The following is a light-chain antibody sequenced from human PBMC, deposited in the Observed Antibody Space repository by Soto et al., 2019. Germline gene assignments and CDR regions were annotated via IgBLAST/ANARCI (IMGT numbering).Light chain of an antibody. CDR3: SSYVGSSTLL. CDR2: EGS. Sequence: QSDLTQPASVSGSPGQSITISCTGTSSDVGNYNLVSWYQQHPGKAPKLMIYEGSKRPSGVSNRFSGSKSGNTASLTISGLQAEDEADYSCSSYVGSSTLLFGGGTKLTVL. J-gene: IGLJ2*01. V-gene: IGLV2-23*01. CDR1: SSDVGNYNL.